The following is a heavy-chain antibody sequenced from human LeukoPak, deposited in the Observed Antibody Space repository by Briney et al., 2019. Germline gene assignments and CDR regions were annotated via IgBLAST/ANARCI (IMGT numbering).Heavy chain of an antibody. J-gene: IGHJ4*02. CDR2: IYYSGSN. V-gene: IGHV4-59*01. CDR1: GGSISSYY. D-gene: IGHD6-19*01. CDR3: ARERSGGN. Sequence: ASETLSLTCTVYGGSISSYYWSWIRQPPGKGMEWIGYIYYSGSNNYNTSLKSRVTISVNTSKNQFSLKLSSVSAADTVVYYCARERSGGNWGQGTLLTVS.